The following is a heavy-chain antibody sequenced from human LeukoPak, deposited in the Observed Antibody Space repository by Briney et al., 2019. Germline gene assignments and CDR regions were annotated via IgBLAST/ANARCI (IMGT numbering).Heavy chain of an antibody. J-gene: IGHJ4*02. CDR1: GFTVITNH. D-gene: IGHD2-15*01. CDR3: ARGYCSGGSCSRSY. V-gene: IGHV3-53*01. CDR2: IYSDDTT. Sequence: PGGSLRLSCAASGFTVITNHMSWVRQAPGKGLEWVSVIYSDDTTYYADSVKGRFTISRDNAKNSVYLQMNSLRAEDTAVYYCARGYCSGGSCSRSYWGQGTLVTVSS.